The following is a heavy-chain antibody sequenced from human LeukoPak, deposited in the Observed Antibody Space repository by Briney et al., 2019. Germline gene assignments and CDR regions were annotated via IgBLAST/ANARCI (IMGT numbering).Heavy chain of an antibody. CDR2: IYYSGST. V-gene: IGHV4-39*01. D-gene: IGHD3-9*01. Sequence: SVTMSLTCTGSGGSISSSSYSWGWSRQPPGKGLEWIGRIYYSGSTYCNPSLKRQVTISVDTSKNQFSLKLSSVTAADTAFFFKQKTAYEILTGYYNVDYWGQGTLVTVSS. CDR1: GGSISSSSYS. J-gene: IGHJ4*02. CDR3: QKTAYEILTGYYNVDY.